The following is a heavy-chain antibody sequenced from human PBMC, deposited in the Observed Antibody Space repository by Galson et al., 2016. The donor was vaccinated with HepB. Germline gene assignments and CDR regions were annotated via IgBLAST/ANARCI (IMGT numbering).Heavy chain of an antibody. J-gene: IGHJ2*01. CDR1: GFSFRIYA. D-gene: IGHD3-10*01. Sequence: SLRLSCAASGFSFRIYAMNWVRQVPGKGLEWVSGINYSGSNTYYADSVKGRFTISRDNSKNTLYLQMNSLRVEDSAVYYCAKGKRYSDSGSYYVDYWGRGTLVTVSS. CDR3: AKGKRYSDSGSYYVDY. CDR2: INYSGSNT. V-gene: IGHV3-23*01.